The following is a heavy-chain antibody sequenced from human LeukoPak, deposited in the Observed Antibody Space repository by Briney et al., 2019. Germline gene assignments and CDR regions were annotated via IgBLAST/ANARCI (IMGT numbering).Heavy chain of an antibody. CDR1: GYTFTSYA. V-gene: IGHV1-2*04. D-gene: IGHD3-9*01. CDR3: ARGTLQIYDIFVKGTTPYYFDY. Sequence: GASAKVSCKASGYTFTSYAMNWVRQAPGQGLEWMGWINPNSGGTNYAQKFQGWVTMTRDTSISTAYMELSRLRSDDTAVYYCARGTLQIYDIFVKGTTPYYFDYWGQGTLVTVSS. CDR2: INPNSGGT. J-gene: IGHJ4*02.